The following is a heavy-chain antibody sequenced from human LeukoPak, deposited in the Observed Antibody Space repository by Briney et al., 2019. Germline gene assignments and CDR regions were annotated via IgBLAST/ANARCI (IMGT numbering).Heavy chain of an antibody. D-gene: IGHD2-8*01. Sequence: SETLSLTCTVSGGSISTYYWSWIRQPPGKGLEWIGYIYYSGSTNYSPSLQRRVTISVDTSRNQFSLRLISVTAADTAMYYCARSGTKTNGFDYWGQGTLVTVSS. J-gene: IGHJ4*02. CDR1: GGSISTYY. CDR3: ARSGTKTNGFDY. V-gene: IGHV4-59*01. CDR2: IYYSGST.